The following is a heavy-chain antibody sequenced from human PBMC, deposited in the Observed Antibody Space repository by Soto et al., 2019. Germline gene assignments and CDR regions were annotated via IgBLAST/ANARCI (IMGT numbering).Heavy chain of an antibody. CDR3: FPSLRDYGMDV. V-gene: IGHV3-11*06. CDR1: GFTFSDYY. Sequence: GGSVRLSCAASGFTFSDYYMSWIRQAPGKGLEWVSYISSSSSYTNYADSVKGRFTISRDNAKNSLYLQMNSLRAEDTAVYYCFPSLRDYGMDVWGQGTTVTVSS. CDR2: ISSSSSYT. J-gene: IGHJ6*02. D-gene: IGHD3-9*01.